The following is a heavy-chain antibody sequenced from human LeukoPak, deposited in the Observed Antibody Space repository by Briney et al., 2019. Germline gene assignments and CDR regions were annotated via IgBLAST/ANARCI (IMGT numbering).Heavy chain of an antibody. CDR1: GFTFDDYG. V-gene: IGHV3-20*04. CDR3: ARDRNTIFGVARSGMDA. CDR2: INWNGGST. D-gene: IGHD3-3*01. J-gene: IGHJ6*04. Sequence: GGSLRLSCAASGFTFDDYGMSWVRQAPGKGLEWVSGINWNGGSTGYADSVKGRFTISRDNAKNSLYLQMNSLRAEDTASYYCARDRNTIFGVARSGMDAWGKGTTVTVSS.